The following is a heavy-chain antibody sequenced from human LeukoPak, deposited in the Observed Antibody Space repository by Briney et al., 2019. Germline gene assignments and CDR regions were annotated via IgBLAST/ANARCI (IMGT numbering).Heavy chain of an antibody. CDR1: GFSFSTYA. CDR3: AKVPSSTWFDYYFDY. V-gene: IGHV3-23*01. Sequence: PGGSLRLSCAASGFSFSTYAMGWVRQAPGKGLKWVSGISASGGYTYYADSVKGRFTISRDNSKNTLYLQMSSLRAEDSALYYCAKVPSSTWFDYYFDYWGQGTLVTVSS. D-gene: IGHD3-9*01. CDR2: ISASGGYT. J-gene: IGHJ4*02.